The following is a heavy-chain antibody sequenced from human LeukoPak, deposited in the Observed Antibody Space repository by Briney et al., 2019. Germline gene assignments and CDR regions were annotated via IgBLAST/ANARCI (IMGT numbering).Heavy chain of an antibody. CDR1: GFTFSSYE. Sequence: PGGSLRLSCAASGFTFSSYEMNWVRQAPGKGLEWVSYISSSGSTIYYEDSVKGRFTISRDNAKNSLYLQMNRLKAEDTAVYYCARRYCSSTSCLFDYWGQGTLVTVSS. J-gene: IGHJ4*02. D-gene: IGHD2-2*01. CDR3: ARRYCSSTSCLFDY. CDR2: ISSSGSTI. V-gene: IGHV3-48*03.